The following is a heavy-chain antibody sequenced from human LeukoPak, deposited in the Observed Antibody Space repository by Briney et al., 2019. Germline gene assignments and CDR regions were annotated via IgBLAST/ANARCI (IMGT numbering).Heavy chain of an antibody. J-gene: IGHJ5*02. Sequence: SETLSLTCAIYGGSSSGFYWRWISQPPGKGLEWNGEIIHSGGTNYNPSLKSRVTMSVDRSKNQFSLEVTSVTAADTAVYYCARSHSSDWYTKDLWGQGTLVTVSS. CDR1: GGSSSGFY. D-gene: IGHD6-19*01. V-gene: IGHV4-34*12. CDR2: IIHSGGT. CDR3: ARSHSSDWYTKDL.